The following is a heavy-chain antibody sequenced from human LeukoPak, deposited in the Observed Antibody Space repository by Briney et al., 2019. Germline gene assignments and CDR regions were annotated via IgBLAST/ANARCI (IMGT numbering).Heavy chain of an antibody. CDR3: AKGYFDWLGPDYFDY. J-gene: IGHJ4*02. CDR2: IGGSGGST. Sequence: PGGSLRLSCAASGFTFSSYAMSWVRQAPGKGLEWVSAIGGSGGSTYYADSVKGRFTISRDNSKNTLYLQMNSLRAEDTAVYYCAKGYFDWLGPDYFDYWGQGTLVTVSS. CDR1: GFTFSSYA. D-gene: IGHD3-9*01. V-gene: IGHV3-23*01.